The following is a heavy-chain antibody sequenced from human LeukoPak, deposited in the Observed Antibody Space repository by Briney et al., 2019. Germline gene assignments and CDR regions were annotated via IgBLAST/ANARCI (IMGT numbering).Heavy chain of an antibody. Sequence: GGSLRLSCAASGFTFSSYGMHWVRQAPGKGLEWVAFIRYDGSNKYYADSVKGRFTISRDNSKNTLYLQMNNLRAEDTAVYYCARAPAIWNGMDVWGQGTTVTVSS. J-gene: IGHJ6*02. CDR2: IRYDGSNK. CDR3: ARAPAIWNGMDV. CDR1: GFTFSSYG. D-gene: IGHD3-3*01. V-gene: IGHV3-30*02.